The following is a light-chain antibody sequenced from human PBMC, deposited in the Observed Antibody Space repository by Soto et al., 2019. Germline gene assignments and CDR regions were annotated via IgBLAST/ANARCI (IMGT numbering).Light chain of an antibody. CDR2: GTS. V-gene: IGLV1-40*01. CDR3: QSYDSSLSVV. Sequence: QSVLTQPPSVSGAPGQRVTISCTGSSSNIGAGYDVHWYQQLPGTAPPLLIYGTSQRPSGVPDRFSGSKSGTSASLAITGLQAEEEADYYCQSYDSSLSVVFGGGTKLTVL. J-gene: IGLJ2*01. CDR1: SSNIGAGYD.